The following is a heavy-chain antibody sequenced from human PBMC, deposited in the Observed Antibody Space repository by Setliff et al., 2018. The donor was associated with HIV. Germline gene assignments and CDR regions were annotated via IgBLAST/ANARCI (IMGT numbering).Heavy chain of an antibody. CDR3: ARVASEYYSVSSGYSTPFDY. CDR2: ISAYNGDT. J-gene: IGHJ4*02. CDR1: GYTFTNYG. D-gene: IGHD3-3*01. Sequence: ASVKVSCKASGYTFTNYGFSWVRQTPGQGLGWMGWISAYNGDTYYAQKLQGRVTMTTNTSTSTAYMELRGLRSEDTAVYCCARVASEYYSVSSGYSTPFDYWGQGTLVTVSS. V-gene: IGHV1-18*01.